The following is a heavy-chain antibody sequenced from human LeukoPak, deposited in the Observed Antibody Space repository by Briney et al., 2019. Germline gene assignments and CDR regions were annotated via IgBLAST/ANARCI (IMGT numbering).Heavy chain of an antibody. V-gene: IGHV3-53*01. CDR1: QSIVSSRY. D-gene: IGHD3-10*01. J-gene: IGHJ4*02. Sequence: GGSLRLTCAASQSIVSSRYMSCVRHAPRKGLGRGSIINDGGKTSYADSVKGRFTISRDNSKNTLNLQMSSLRAEDTAMYYCARVIWFGESKRDYWGQGTLVTVSS. CDR2: INDGGKT. CDR3: ARVIWFGESKRDY.